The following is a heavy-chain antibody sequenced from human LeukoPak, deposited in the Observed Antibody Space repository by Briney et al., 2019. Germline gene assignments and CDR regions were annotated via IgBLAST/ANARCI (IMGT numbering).Heavy chain of an antibody. Sequence: SQTLSLTCAISGYSVSSSRVAWNWIRQSPSRGLEWLRRTYYRSKWYNDYAVSVKSRITINPDTSKNQFSLQLNSVTPEDTAVYFCARDRYSSIHHYFDYWGLGTLVTVSS. CDR3: ARDRYSSIHHYFDY. CDR1: GYSVSSSRVA. V-gene: IGHV6-1*01. J-gene: IGHJ4*02. CDR2: TYYRSKWYN. D-gene: IGHD6-13*01.